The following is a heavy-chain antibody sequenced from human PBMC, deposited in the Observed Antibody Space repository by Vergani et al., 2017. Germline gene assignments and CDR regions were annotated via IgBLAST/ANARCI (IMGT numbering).Heavy chain of an antibody. V-gene: IGHV3-74*01. Sequence: EVQLVESGGGLVQPGGSLRLSCAASGFTFSSYWMHWVRQAPGKGLVWVSRINSDGSSTSYADSVKGRFTISRDNAKNTLYLQMNSLRAEDTAVYYCAREEVVTAPAYYYYGMDVWGQGTTVTVSS. CDR3: AREEVVTAPAYYYYGMDV. CDR2: INSDGSST. J-gene: IGHJ6*02. CDR1: GFTFSSYW. D-gene: IGHD2-21*02.